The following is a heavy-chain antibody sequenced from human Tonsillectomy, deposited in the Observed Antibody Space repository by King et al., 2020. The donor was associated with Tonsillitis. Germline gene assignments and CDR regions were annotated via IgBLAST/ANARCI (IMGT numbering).Heavy chain of an antibody. D-gene: IGHD4-17*01. CDR1: GGSISSSSYY. V-gene: IGHV4-39*07. CDR2: IYYSGST. CDR3: ARHGGYGEPDYYGMDV. Sequence: QLQESGPGLVKPSETLSLTCTVSGGSISSSSYYWGWIRQPPGKGLEWIGTIYYSGSTYYNPSLKSRVTISVDTSKNQFSLKLSSVTAADTAVYYCARHGGYGEPDYYGMDVWGQGTTVTVSS. J-gene: IGHJ6*02.